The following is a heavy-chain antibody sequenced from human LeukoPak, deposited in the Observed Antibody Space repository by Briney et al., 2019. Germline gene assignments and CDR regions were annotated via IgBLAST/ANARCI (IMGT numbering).Heavy chain of an antibody. J-gene: IGHJ6*03. D-gene: IGHD5-18*01. CDR1: GYTFTGYY. Sequence: ASVKVSCKASGYTFTGYYMHWARQAPGQGLEWMGGIIPIFGTANYAQKFQGRVTITADESTSTAYMELSSLRSEDTAVYYCARRAELPSGGYSYGYPQNYYYMDVWGKGTTVTVSS. V-gene: IGHV1-69*13. CDR2: IIPIFGTA. CDR3: ARRAELPSGGYSYGYPQNYYYMDV.